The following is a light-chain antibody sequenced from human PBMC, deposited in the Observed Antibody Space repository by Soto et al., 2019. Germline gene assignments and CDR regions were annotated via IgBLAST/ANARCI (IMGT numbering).Light chain of an antibody. CDR2: DAS. CDR3: QHCDYLPI. CDR1: QDITSY. Sequence: DLQMTQSPSSLSASVGDRVTITCQASQDITSYLNWYQHKPGKAPKLLIYDASILEAGVTSRFSGSGSGTDFTFTISSLQTEDVATYYCQHCDYLPIFGPGTTVDFK. V-gene: IGKV1-33*01. J-gene: IGKJ3*01.